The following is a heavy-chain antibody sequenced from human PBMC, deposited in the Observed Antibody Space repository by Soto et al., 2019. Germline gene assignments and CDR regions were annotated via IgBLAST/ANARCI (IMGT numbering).Heavy chain of an antibody. CDR2: ISSDGSNK. D-gene: IGHD3-22*01. V-gene: IGHV3-30*03. Sequence: RRLSCAASGFTFSRYGMHWVRQAPGKGLEWVAVISSDGSNKYYGDSVKGRFTISRDNSKNTLYLQLNSLRTEDTAVYYCARPYYYDSSGYLDYWGQGTLVTVSS. J-gene: IGHJ4*02. CDR1: GFTFSRYG. CDR3: ARPYYYDSSGYLDY.